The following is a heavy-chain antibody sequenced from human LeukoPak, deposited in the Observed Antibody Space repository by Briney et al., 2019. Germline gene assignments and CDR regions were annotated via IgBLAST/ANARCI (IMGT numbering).Heavy chain of an antibody. CDR3: ASSSGSYGDAFDI. Sequence: SETLSLTCTVSGGSISTYYWSWIRQPPGKGLEWIGSIYYSGSTYYNPSLKSRVTISVDTSKNQFSLKLSSVTAADTAVYYCASSSGSYGDAFDIWGQGTMVTVSS. J-gene: IGHJ3*02. CDR2: IYYSGST. D-gene: IGHD1-26*01. V-gene: IGHV4-39*01. CDR1: GGSISTYY.